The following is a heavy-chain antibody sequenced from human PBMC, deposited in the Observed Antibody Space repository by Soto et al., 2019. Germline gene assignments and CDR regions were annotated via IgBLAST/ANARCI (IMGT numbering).Heavy chain of an antibody. J-gene: IGHJ4*02. CDR2: INPDTGST. CDR3: ARQYCSGTSFYWYFDF. D-gene: IGHD2-2*01. Sequence: QVRLVQSGADVQRPGASINISCQASGYQFTGSYLHWVRRAPGHGLQWMGMINPDTGSTTYAETFQERVTMTTDKSAGTVFLGLGRLTSDDTATYYCARQYCSGTSFYWYFDFWGQGTFVSVSS. V-gene: IGHV1-2*02. CDR1: GYQFTGSY.